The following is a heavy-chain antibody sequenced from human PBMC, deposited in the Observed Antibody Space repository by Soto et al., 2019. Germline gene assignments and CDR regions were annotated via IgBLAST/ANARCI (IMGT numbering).Heavy chain of an antibody. D-gene: IGHD2-8*01. CDR3: ARDGLYCTNGVCYDWFDP. CDR1: GYTFTSYG. CDR2: ISDYNGNT. J-gene: IGHJ5*02. Sequence: ASVKVSCKASGYTFTSYGISWVRQAPGQGLEWMGWISDYNGNTNYAQKLQDRVTMTTDTSTRTAYKELRSQRSDDTAVYYCARDGLYCTNGVCYDWFDPWGQGTLVTVSS. V-gene: IGHV1-18*01.